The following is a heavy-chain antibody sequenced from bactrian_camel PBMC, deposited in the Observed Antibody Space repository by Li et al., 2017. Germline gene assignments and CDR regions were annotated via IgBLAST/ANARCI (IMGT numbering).Heavy chain of an antibody. CDR1: GFTFSRYG. CDR2: IYHDGSNT. D-gene: IGHD1*01. Sequence: QVQLVESGGGLVQPGGSLRLSCAASGFTFSRYGMSWVRQAPGKGLEWVSGIYHDGSNTYYADSVKGRFTISRDNAKNTLYLQMDSLKPEDTAMYYCAADINCRPLVNLLSAYEYNYWGQGTQVTVS. J-gene: IGHJ4*01. V-gene: IGHV3S6*01. CDR3: AADINCRPLVNLLSAYEYNY.